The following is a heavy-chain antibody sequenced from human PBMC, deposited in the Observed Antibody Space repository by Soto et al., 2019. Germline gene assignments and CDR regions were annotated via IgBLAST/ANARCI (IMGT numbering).Heavy chain of an antibody. Sequence: PGESLKISCKGSGYSFPNYWIGWVRQMPGKGLEWMAMIYPHDSDTRYSPSFQGQVTISADKSISTAYLQWSSLKASDTAMYYCARPHYYGSGSYYAPDYWGQGTLVTVSS. J-gene: IGHJ4*02. V-gene: IGHV5-51*01. CDR3: ARPHYYGSGSYYAPDY. D-gene: IGHD3-10*01. CDR1: GYSFPNYW. CDR2: IYPHDSDT.